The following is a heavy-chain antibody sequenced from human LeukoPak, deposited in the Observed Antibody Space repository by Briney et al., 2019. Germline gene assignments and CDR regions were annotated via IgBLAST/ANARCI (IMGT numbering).Heavy chain of an antibody. J-gene: IGHJ6*03. Sequence: GGSLRLSCAASGFTFDDYGMSWVRQVPGKGLEWVSGINWNGGSKGYADSVKGRFTISRDNAKNSLYLQMNSLRAEDTAVYYCARSITMIVVDPLFYMDVWGKGTTVTVSS. CDR1: GFTFDDYG. CDR3: ARSITMIVVDPLFYMDV. CDR2: INWNGGSK. V-gene: IGHV3-20*04. D-gene: IGHD3-22*01.